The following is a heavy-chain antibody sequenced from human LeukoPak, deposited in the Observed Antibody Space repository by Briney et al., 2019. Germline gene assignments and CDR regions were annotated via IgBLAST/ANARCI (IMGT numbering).Heavy chain of an antibody. CDR1: GGSFSGYY. D-gene: IGHD6-19*01. CDR2: IYTSGST. J-gene: IGHJ4*02. V-gene: IGHV4-59*10. CDR3: ARLPYSSGWYGFDY. Sequence: SETLSLTCAVYGGSFSGYYWSWIRQPAGKGLEWIGRIYTSGSTNYNPSLKSRVTMSVDTSKNQFSLKLSSVTAADTAVYYCARLPYSSGWYGFDYWGQGTLVTVSS.